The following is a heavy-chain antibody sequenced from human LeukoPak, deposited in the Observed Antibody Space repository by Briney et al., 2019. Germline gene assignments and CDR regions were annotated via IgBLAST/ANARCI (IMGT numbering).Heavy chain of an antibody. Sequence: SETLSLTCAVYGGSFSGYYWSWIRQPPGKGLEWIGEINHSGSTNYNPSLKSRVTISVDTSKNQFSLKLSSVTAADTAVYYCARSGNRWLFRRGDYWGQGTLATVSS. CDR3: ARSGNRWLFRRGDY. J-gene: IGHJ4*02. CDR2: INHSGST. CDR1: GGSFSGYY. V-gene: IGHV4-34*01. D-gene: IGHD3-10*01.